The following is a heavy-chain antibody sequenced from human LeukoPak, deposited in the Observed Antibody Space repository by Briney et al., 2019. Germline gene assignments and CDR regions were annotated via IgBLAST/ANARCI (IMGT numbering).Heavy chain of an antibody. D-gene: IGHD6-19*01. J-gene: IGHJ4*02. CDR3: ARVRRTALTYSSGWHYFDY. CDR1: RGSISSSAYH. CDR2: INHSGST. Sequence: SETLSLTCTVSRGSISSSAYHWGWIRQPPGNGLEWIGEINHSGSTNYNPSLKSRVTISVDTSKNQFSLKLSSVTAADTAVYYCARVRRTALTYSSGWHYFDYWGQGTLVTVSS. V-gene: IGHV4-39*07.